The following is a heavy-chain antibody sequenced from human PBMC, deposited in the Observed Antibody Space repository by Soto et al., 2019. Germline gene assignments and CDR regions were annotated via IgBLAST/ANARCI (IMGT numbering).Heavy chain of an antibody. CDR1: GYTFTSYD. CDR3: AIGGRISGVY. J-gene: IGHJ4*02. CDR2: MNPNSGNT. V-gene: IGHV1-8*01. D-gene: IGHD1-26*01. Sequence: QVQLVQSGAEVKKPGASVKVSCKASGYTFTSYDINWVRQATGQGLEGRGWMNPNSGNTGYAQKFQGRVTISRHTSISTAYMELSSLRFEETAVYYCAIGGRISGVYWGQGTLVTVSS.